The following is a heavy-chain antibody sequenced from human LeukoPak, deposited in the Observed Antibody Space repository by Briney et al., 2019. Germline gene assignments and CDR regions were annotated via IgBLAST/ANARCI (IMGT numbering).Heavy chain of an antibody. CDR1: GFTFSSYS. D-gene: IGHD5-18*01. J-gene: IGHJ4*02. CDR3: ARGNVDTAMDEVEIDY. CDR2: ISSSSSYI. Sequence: PGGSLRLSCAASGFTFSSYSMTWVRQAPGKGLEWVSPISSSSSYIYYADSVKGRFTISRDNAKNSLYLQMNSLRAEDTAVYYCARGNVDTAMDEVEIDYWGQGTLVTVSS. V-gene: IGHV3-21*01.